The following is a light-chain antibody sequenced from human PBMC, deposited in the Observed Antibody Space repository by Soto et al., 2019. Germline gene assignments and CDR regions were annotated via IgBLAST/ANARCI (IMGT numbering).Light chain of an antibody. J-gene: IGKJ3*01. Sequence: EIVMTQSPVTLSVSPGERATLSCRASQSLSMNLAWYQQKPGQAPRLLIFGASTRATGTPARFSGSGSGTEFTLTITGVQSEDFAVYYCQQYHQWPHRTFGPGTTVDIK. V-gene: IGKV3-15*01. CDR1: QSLSMN. CDR2: GAS. CDR3: QQYHQWPHRT.